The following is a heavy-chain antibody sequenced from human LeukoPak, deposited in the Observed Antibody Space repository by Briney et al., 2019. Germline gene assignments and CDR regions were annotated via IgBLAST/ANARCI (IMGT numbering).Heavy chain of an antibody. CDR3: AKDGGSSWYFDY. Sequence: GGSLRLSCVASGFTFSSYGMHWVRQAPGKGLEWVALISYDGSNKYSADSVKGRFTISRDNSKNTLYLLMNSLRAEDTAVYYCAKDGGSSWYFDYWGQGTLVTVSS. V-gene: IGHV3-30*18. D-gene: IGHD6-13*01. CDR1: GFTFSSYG. CDR2: ISYDGSNK. J-gene: IGHJ4*02.